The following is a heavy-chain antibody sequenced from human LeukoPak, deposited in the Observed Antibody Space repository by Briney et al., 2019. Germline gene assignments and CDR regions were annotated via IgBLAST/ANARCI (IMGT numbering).Heavy chain of an antibody. CDR1: GFTFTDYA. Sequence: GGSLRLSCAASGFTFTDYAMSWVRQAPGKRLEWVSAITAAGASTYYPDSVKGRFTISRDNSRNTVYLQMNSLRAEDTAVYYCARDLPYYYGSGSPPFSDYWGQGTLVTVSS. J-gene: IGHJ4*02. CDR3: ARDLPYYYGSGSPPFSDY. V-gene: IGHV3-23*01. D-gene: IGHD3-10*01. CDR2: ITAAGAST.